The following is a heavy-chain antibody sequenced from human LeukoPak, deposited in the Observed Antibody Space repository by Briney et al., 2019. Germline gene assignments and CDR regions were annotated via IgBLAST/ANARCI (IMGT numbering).Heavy chain of an antibody. CDR2: IYYSGST. V-gene: IGHV4-39*07. CDR3: ARVRVVPAAIRAIDY. Sequence: TSETLSLTCTVSGGSISSSSYYWGWIRQPPGKGLEWIGSIYYSGSTYYNPSLKSRVTISVDTSKNQFSLKLSSVTAADTAVYYCARVRVVPAAIRAIDYWGQGTLVTVSS. J-gene: IGHJ4*02. D-gene: IGHD2-2*01. CDR1: GGSISSSSYY.